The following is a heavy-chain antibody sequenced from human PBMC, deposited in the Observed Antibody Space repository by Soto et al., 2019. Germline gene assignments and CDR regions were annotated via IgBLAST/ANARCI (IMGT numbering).Heavy chain of an antibody. J-gene: IGHJ5*02. CDR1: GGSISSGGYY. V-gene: IGHV4-31*03. D-gene: IGHD6-13*01. Sequence: QVQLQESGPGLVKPSQTLSLTCTVSGGSISSGGYYWSWIRQHPGKGLEWIGYIYYSGSTYYNPSLQRRVTISVDTSKNQVSLKLSSVTAADTAVYYCARGVTSSRWVNWFDPRGQGTLVTVSS. CDR2: IYYSGST. CDR3: ARGVTSSRWVNWFDP.